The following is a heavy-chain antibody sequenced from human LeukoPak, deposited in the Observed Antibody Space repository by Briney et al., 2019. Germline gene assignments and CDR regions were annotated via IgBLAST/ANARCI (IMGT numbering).Heavy chain of an antibody. CDR3: ARQARYCTNGVCYTGSFDY. CDR1: GGSISSYY. CDR2: IYYSGST. Sequence: SETLSLTCTVSGGSISSYYWSWIRQPPGKGLEWIGYIYYSGSTNYNPSLKSRVTISVDTSKNQFSLKLSSVTAADTAVYYCARQARYCTNGVCYTGSFDYWGQGTLVTVPS. V-gene: IGHV4-59*08. J-gene: IGHJ4*02. D-gene: IGHD2-8*01.